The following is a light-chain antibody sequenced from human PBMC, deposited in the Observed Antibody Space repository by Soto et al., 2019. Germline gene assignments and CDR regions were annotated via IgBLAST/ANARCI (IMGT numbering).Light chain of an antibody. CDR3: NSYRHSTTLV. J-gene: IGLJ1*01. CDR1: SSDVCGYNS. Sequence: QSALTQPASVSGSPGQSITISCTGTSSDVCGYNSVSWFQQHPSKAPKLLIYEVSHRPSGVSIRFSGSKSGNTASLTISGLQAEDEADYYCNSYRHSTTLVFGTGTKVTVL. CDR2: EVS. V-gene: IGLV2-14*01.